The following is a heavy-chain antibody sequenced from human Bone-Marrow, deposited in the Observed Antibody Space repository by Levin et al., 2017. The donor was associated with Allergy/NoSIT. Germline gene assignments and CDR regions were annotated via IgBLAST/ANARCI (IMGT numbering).Heavy chain of an antibody. V-gene: IGHV3-30*18. J-gene: IGHJ6*02. Sequence: GGSLRLSCAASGFTFSSYGMHWVRQAPGKGLEWVAVISYDGSNKYYADSVKGRFTISRDNSKNTLYLQMNSLRAEDTAVYYCAKDYLMNYYDILTGYHKYYDYGMDVWGQGTTVTVSS. CDR2: ISYDGSNK. CDR1: GFTFSSYG. CDR3: AKDYLMNYYDILTGYHKYYDYGMDV. D-gene: IGHD3-9*01.